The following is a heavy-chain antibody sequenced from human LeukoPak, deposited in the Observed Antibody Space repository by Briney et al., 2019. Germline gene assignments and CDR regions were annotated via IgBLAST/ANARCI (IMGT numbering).Heavy chain of an antibody. J-gene: IGHJ3*02. CDR3: ATYWRHFDWLLSDI. Sequence: GGSLRLSCEASGFTFGDYWMTWVRQAPGKGLEGVANIKQDGSENNYVDSVKGRFTLSRDNAKKSLYLQMNSLRAEDTAVYYCATYWRHFDWLLSDIWGLGTMVTVSS. D-gene: IGHD3-9*01. CDR1: GFTFGDYW. V-gene: IGHV3-7*05. CDR2: IKQDGSEN.